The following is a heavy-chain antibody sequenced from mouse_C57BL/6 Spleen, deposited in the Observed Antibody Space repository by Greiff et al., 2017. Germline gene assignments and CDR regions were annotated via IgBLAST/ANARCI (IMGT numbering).Heavy chain of an antibody. V-gene: IGHV1-69*01. CDR1: GYTFTSYW. J-gene: IGHJ3*01. CDR2: IDPSDSYT. D-gene: IGHD1-1*01. Sequence: VQLQQPGAELVMPGASVKLSCKASGYTFTSYWMHWVKQRPGQGLEWIGEIDPSDSYTNYNQKFKGKSTLTVDKSSSTAYMQHSSLTSEDSAVYYCAPNYYGSSSGFAYWGQGTLVTVSA. CDR3: APNYYGSSSGFAY.